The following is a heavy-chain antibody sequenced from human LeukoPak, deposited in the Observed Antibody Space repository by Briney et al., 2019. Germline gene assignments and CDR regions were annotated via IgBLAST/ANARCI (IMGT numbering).Heavy chain of an antibody. CDR1: GGSISSYY. J-gene: IGHJ4*02. CDR2: IYYTGST. CDR3: ARQQLSQLYYFDN. V-gene: IGHV4-59*01. Sequence: PSETLSLTCTVTGGSISSYYWSWIRQPPRKGLEWIGYIYYTGSTNYNPSLKSRVTISVDTSKNQFSLKLSSVTAADTAVYYCARQQLSQLYYFDNWGQGTLVTVSS. D-gene: IGHD6-13*01.